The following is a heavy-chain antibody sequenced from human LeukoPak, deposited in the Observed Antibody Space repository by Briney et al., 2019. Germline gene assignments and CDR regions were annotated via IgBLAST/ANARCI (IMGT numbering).Heavy chain of an antibody. Sequence: GESLKISCKGSGNSFSSDWIGWVRQMPGKGLEWMGIIYPSDSDTIYSPSFQGQVTISADKSISTAYLQWSSLKASDTAIYYCARRTATYYYYYMDVWGKGTTVTVSS. CDR2: IYPSDSDT. D-gene: IGHD2-15*01. CDR1: GNSFSSDW. CDR3: ARRTATYYYYYMDV. V-gene: IGHV5-51*01. J-gene: IGHJ6*03.